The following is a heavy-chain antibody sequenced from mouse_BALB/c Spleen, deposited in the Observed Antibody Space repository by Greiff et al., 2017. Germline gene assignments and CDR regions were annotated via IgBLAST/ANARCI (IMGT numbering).Heavy chain of an antibody. CDR1: GFSLTSYG. CDR2: IWAGGST. V-gene: IGHV2-9*02. J-gene: IGHJ3*01. Sequence: VNLVESGPGLVAPSQSLSITCTVSGFSLTSYGVHWVRQPPGKGLEWLGVIWAGGSTNYNSALMSRLSISKDNSKSQVFLKMNSLQTDDTAMYYCARVDPFAYWGQGTLVTVSA. CDR3: ARVDPFAY.